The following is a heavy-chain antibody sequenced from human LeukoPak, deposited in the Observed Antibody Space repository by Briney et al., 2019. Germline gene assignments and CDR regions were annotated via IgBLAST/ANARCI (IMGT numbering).Heavy chain of an antibody. V-gene: IGHV3-30*02. CDR1: GIIFSSYG. CDR3: AQKYSSGWYDQGFDY. J-gene: IGHJ4*02. D-gene: IGHD6-19*01. CDR2: IRYDGSHK. Sequence: GGSLRLSCTVSGIIFSSYGMNWVRQAPGKGLEWVAFIRYDGSHKYYADSVKGRFTISRDNSKNTLYLQMNSLTAEDTAVYYCAQKYSSGWYDQGFDYWGQGTLVTVSS.